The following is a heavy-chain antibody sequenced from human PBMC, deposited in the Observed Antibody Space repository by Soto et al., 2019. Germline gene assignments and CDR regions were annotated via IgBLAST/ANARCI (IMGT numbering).Heavy chain of an antibody. CDR1: RGTFSSYT. CDR2: IIPILGIA. D-gene: IGHD5-18*01. CDR3: ARGNGYSYGSY. J-gene: IGHJ4*02. V-gene: IGHV1-69*02. Sequence: QVQLVQSGAEVKKPGSSVKVSCKASRGTFSSYTISWVRQAPGQGLEWMGRIIPILGIANYAQKFQGRVTITADKSTSTAYMELSSLRSEDTAVYYCARGNGYSYGSYWGQGTLVTVSS.